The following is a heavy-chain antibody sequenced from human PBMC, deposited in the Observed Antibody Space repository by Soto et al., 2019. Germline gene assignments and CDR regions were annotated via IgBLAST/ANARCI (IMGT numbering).Heavy chain of an antibody. D-gene: IGHD2-15*01. CDR3: ARSDTWYREYES. J-gene: IGHJ5*02. CDR2: IYYRGIT. Sequence: SETLSLTCTLSGGSSSNSRYYWCWIRHPPVKGLECIGSIYYRGITYYNPSLKSRVTISVDTSRNQFSLKLSSVTAADTALYYCARSDTWYREYESWGQGTLVTV. CDR1: GGSSSNSRYY. V-gene: IGHV4-39*01.